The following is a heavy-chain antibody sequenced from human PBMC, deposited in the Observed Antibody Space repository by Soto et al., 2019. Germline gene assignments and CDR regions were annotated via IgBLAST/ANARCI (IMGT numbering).Heavy chain of an antibody. J-gene: IGHJ6*02. CDR1: GYTFTSYY. V-gene: IGHV1-46*01. CDR2: INPSGGST. D-gene: IGHD6-19*01. CDR3: ARDRKSSGWYYYYYGMDV. Sequence: QVQLVQSGAEVKKPGASVKVSCKASGYTFTSYYMHWVRQAPGQGLEWMGIINPSGGSTSYAQKFQGSGTMTRDTSTSTVYMELSSLRSDDTAVYYCARDRKSSGWYYYYYGMDVLGQGTTVTVSS.